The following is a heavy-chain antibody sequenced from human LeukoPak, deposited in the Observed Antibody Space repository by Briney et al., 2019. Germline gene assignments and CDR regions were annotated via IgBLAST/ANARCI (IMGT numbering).Heavy chain of an antibody. J-gene: IGHJ4*02. V-gene: IGHV4-39*07. Sequence: PSETLSLTCTVSGGSITSSSYYWGWIRQPPGKGLEWIGSIYYSGSTNYNPSLKSRVTISVDKSRNQFSLKLSSVTAADTAVYYCARGPQTLYSTQYYFDYWGQGTLVTVSS. CDR2: IYYSGST. D-gene: IGHD4-11*01. CDR3: ARGPQTLYSTQYYFDY. CDR1: GGSITSSSYY.